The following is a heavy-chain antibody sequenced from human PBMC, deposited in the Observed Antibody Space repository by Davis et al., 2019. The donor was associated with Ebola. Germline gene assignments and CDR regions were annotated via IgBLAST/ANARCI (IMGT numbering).Heavy chain of an antibody. CDR2: ISSSSSTI. V-gene: IGHV3-48*01. J-gene: IGHJ4*02. D-gene: IGHD6-19*01. Sequence: GESLKISCAASGFTFSSYSMNWVRQAPGKGLEWVSYISSSSSTIYYADSVKGRFTISRDNAKNSLYLQMNSLRAEDTAVYYCASGSGIAVAGVFDYWGQGTLVTVSS. CDR3: ASGSGIAVAGVFDY. CDR1: GFTFSSYS.